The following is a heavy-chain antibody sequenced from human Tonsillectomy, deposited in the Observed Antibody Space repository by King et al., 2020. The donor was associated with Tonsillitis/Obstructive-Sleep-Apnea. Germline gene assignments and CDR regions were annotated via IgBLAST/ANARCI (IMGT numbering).Heavy chain of an antibody. CDR2: ISYSGST. D-gene: IGHD6-13*01. CDR1: GGSISSGGYY. Sequence: QLQESGPGLVKPSKTLSLTCTVSGGSISSGGYYWTWIRQHPGKGLEWIGYISYSGSTYYNPSLKSLVSISVDTSKNQFSLKLSSVTAADTAVYYCARATSIPAATTSFDYWGQGTLVTVSS. CDR3: ARATSIPAATTSFDY. V-gene: IGHV4-31*01. J-gene: IGHJ4*02.